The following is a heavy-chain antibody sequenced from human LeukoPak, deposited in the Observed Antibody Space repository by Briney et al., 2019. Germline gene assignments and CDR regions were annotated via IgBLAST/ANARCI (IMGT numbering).Heavy chain of an antibody. D-gene: IGHD3-22*01. CDR1: GYTFTGYY. CDR3: ARITTSSGYSLFDY. J-gene: IGHJ4*02. Sequence: ASVKVSCKASGYTFTGYYMHWVRQAPGQGLEWMGWINPNSGGTNYAQKFRGRVTMTRDTSISTAYMELSRLRSDDTAVYYCARITTSSGYSLFDYWGQGTLVTVSS. CDR2: INPNSGGT. V-gene: IGHV1-2*02.